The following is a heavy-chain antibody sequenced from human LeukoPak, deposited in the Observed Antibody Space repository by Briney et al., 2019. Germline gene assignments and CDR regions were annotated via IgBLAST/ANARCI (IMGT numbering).Heavy chain of an antibody. CDR1: GFTFSSYS. CDR3: ASLSVTGTTRRWFDP. J-gene: IGHJ5*02. V-gene: IGHV3-21*01. CDR2: ISSSSSYI. Sequence: GGSLRLSCAASGFTFSSYSMNWVRQAPGKGLEWVSSISSSSSYIYYADSVKGRFTISRDNAKNSLYLQMNSLRAEDTAVYYCASLSVTGTTRRWFDPWGQGTLVTVSS. D-gene: IGHD1-20*01.